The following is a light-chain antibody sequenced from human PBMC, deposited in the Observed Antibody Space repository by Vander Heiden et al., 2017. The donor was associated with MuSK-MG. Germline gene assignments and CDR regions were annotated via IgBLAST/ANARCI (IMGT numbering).Light chain of an antibody. J-gene: IGKJ4*01. CDR3: QHDCSSLT. CDR1: QSVSSSY. Sequence: EIVLTQFPGTLSLSPGERATLSCRASQSVSSSYLAWYQQKPGQAPRLLIYGASSRANGIPDRFSGSGSGTDFTLTISRLEPEDFAVYYWQHDCSSLTFGGGTKVEIK. CDR2: GAS. V-gene: IGKV3-20*01.